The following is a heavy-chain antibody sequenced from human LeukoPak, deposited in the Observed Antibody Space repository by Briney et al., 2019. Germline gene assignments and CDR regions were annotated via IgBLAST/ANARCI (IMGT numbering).Heavy chain of an antibody. J-gene: IGHJ6*02. Sequence: GGSLRLSCAASGFTFSSFQKNWVRQAPGKGLEWVSYISDTGTTIYYADSVKGRFTISRDNAKNSLYLQMNSLRDEDTAVYYCAREDYNPPRAMDVWGQGTTVTVSS. CDR3: AREDYNPPRAMDV. CDR1: GFTFSSFQ. CDR2: ISDTGTTI. V-gene: IGHV3-48*03. D-gene: IGHD3-10*01.